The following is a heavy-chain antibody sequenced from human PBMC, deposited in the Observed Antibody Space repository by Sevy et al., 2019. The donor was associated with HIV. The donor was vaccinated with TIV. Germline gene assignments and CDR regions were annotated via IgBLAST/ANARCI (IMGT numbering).Heavy chain of an antibody. CDR3: AKDLGDTTVRVFYFDH. V-gene: IGHV3-23*01. J-gene: IGHJ4*02. CDR1: GFTFSAYA. Sequence: GGSLRLSCAASGFTFSAYAMAWVRQAPGKGLEWVSVFSAGGYTYYADSVKGRFTISRDNSKNTGYLQMNSLRAEDTAIYYCAKDLGDTTVRVFYFDHWGQGTLVTVSS. D-gene: IGHD1-1*01. CDR2: FSAGGYT.